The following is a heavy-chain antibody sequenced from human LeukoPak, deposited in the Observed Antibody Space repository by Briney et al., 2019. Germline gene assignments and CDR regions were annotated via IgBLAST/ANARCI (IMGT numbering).Heavy chain of an antibody. CDR2: ISSSSSYI. CDR1: GFTFSSYS. J-gene: IGHJ4*02. V-gene: IGHV3-21*01. D-gene: IGHD4-17*01. Sequence: GGSLRLXCAASGFTFSSYSVIWAGPAPGEGLEWVSSISSSSSYIYYADSVKGRFTISRDNAKNSLYLQMNSLRAEDTAVYYCARDLDYGDLYWGQGTLVTVSS. CDR3: ARDLDYGDLY.